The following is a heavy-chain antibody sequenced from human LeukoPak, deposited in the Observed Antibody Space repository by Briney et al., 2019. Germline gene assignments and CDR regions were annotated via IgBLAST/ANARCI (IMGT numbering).Heavy chain of an antibody. CDR1: GFTFNSYW. D-gene: IGHD1-14*01. Sequence: PGGSLRLSCAASGFTFNSYWIHWVRQAPGKGLVWVSRINSDGSSTSYADSVKGRFTISRDNAKNSLYLQMNSLRAEDTAVYYCARVATQTNDYWGQGTLVTVSS. J-gene: IGHJ4*02. V-gene: IGHV3-74*01. CDR2: INSDGSST. CDR3: ARVATQTNDY.